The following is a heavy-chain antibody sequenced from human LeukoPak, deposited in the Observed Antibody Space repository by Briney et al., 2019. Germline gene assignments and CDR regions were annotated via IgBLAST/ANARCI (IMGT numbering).Heavy chain of an antibody. V-gene: IGHV4-39*07. Sequence: SETLSLTCTVSGGSISSSDYYWGWIRQPPGKGLEWIGSIYYSGSTYYNPSLTSRLTISVDTSKTQFSLRVTSVTAADTAMYYCAKTSGKYGVNWYFDVWGRGTLVTVSS. CDR2: IYYSGST. CDR1: GGSISSSDYY. J-gene: IGHJ2*01. D-gene: IGHD6-19*01. CDR3: AKTSGKYGVNWYFDV.